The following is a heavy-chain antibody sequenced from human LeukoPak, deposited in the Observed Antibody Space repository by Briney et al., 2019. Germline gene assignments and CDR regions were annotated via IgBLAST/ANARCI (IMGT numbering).Heavy chain of an antibody. D-gene: IGHD6-19*01. V-gene: IGHV7-4-1*02. J-gene: IGHJ4*02. CDR2: INTNTGNP. Sequence: GASVKVSCKASGYTFTGYYMHWVRQAPGQGLEWMGWINTNTGNPTYAQGFTGRFVFSLDTSVSTAYLQISSLKAEDTAVYYCARGGSSGSLYYFDYWGQGTLVTVSS. CDR1: GYTFTGYY. CDR3: ARGGSSGSLYYFDY.